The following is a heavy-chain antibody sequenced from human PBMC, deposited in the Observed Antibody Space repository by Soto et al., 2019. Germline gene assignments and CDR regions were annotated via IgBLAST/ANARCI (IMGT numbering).Heavy chain of an antibody. V-gene: IGHV4-59*01. Sequence: SETLSLTCTVSGGSISSYYWSWIRQPPGKGLEWIGYIYYSGSTNYNPSLKSRVTISVDTSKNQFSLKLSSVTAADTAVYYCARGARKNQFLEWPRFYMDVWGKGTTVTVSS. CDR1: GGSISSYY. CDR2: IYYSGST. D-gene: IGHD3-3*01. J-gene: IGHJ6*03. CDR3: ARGARKNQFLEWPRFYMDV.